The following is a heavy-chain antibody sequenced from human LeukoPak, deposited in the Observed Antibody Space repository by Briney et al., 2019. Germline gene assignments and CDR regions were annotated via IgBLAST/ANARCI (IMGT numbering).Heavy chain of an antibody. D-gene: IGHD5-18*01. J-gene: IGHJ4*02. Sequence: GGSLRLSCAASGFSVSNNYMSWVRQAPGKGLEWVSVIYSGDITYYTDSVKGRFTISRDNSKNTLYLQMNSLRAEDTAVYYCARGSGYSYGFPDYWGEGTLVTVSS. CDR3: ARGSGYSYGFPDY. V-gene: IGHV3-53*01. CDR2: IYSGDIT. CDR1: GFSVSNNY.